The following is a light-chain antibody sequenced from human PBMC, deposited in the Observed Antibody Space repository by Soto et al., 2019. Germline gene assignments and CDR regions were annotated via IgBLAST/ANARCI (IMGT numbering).Light chain of an antibody. Sequence: IQLTQSPSSLSASVGDRVTITCRASQGISSHLAWYQQKPGKAPKLLIDAASTLQTGVPSRFSGGGSGTDFTLTLSSLQPEDFATYYCQQVNSFPSTFGQGTRLEIK. CDR3: QQVNSFPST. V-gene: IGKV1-9*01. CDR2: AAS. CDR1: QGISSH. J-gene: IGKJ5*01.